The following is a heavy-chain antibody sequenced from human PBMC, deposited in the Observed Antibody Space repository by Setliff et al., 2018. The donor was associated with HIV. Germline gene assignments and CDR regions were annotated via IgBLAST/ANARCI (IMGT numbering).Heavy chain of an antibody. J-gene: IGHJ4*01. CDR1: GRSIDDSY. CDR3: ARLAEDYYDSGTWEVDY. V-gene: IGHV4-4*09. CDR2: IKTSGRT. Sequence: SETLSLTCSVSGRSIDDSYWSWIRQSPGKGQEWIGFIKTSGRTNYKPSLKSRVTISLDTSKNQFSLRLNSVTATDTAVYYCARLAEDYYDSGTWEVDYWAHGTLVTVSS. D-gene: IGHD3-10*01.